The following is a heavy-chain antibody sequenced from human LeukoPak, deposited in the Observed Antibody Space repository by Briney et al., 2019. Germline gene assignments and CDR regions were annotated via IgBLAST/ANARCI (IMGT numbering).Heavy chain of an antibody. CDR3: ARGSYYYDSSGSPGFDYFDY. D-gene: IGHD3-22*01. J-gene: IGHJ4*02. CDR1: GFTFSDYY. V-gene: IGHV3-23*01. CDR2: ISGSGGST. Sequence: GGSLRLSCAASGFTFSDYYMSWIRQAPGKGLEWVSAISGSGGSTYYADSVKGRFTISRDNSKNTLYLQMNSLRAEDTAVYYCARGSYYYDSSGSPGFDYFDYWGQGTLVTVSS.